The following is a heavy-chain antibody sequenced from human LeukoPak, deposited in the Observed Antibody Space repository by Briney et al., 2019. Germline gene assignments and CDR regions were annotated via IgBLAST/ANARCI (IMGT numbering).Heavy chain of an antibody. CDR2: IYTGGST. V-gene: IGHV3-66*01. CDR3: AREYYYGSDGMDV. D-gene: IGHD3-10*01. CDR1: GFTVSSNY. J-gene: IGHJ6*02. Sequence: GGSLRLSCAASGFTVSSNYMGWVRQAPGKGLEWVSVIYTGGSTFYADSVKGRFTISRDNSKNTLYLQMNSLRAEDTAVYYCAREYYYGSDGMDVWGQGTAVTVSS.